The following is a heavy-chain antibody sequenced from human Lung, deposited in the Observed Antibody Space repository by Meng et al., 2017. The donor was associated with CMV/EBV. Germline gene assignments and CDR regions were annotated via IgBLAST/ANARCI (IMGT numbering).Heavy chain of an antibody. J-gene: IGHJ3*02. Sequence: GGSXRLXCAASGFTFSSYSMNWVRQAPGKGLEWVSSISSSSSYIYYADSVKGRFTISRDNAKNSLYLQMNSLRAEDTAVYYCARDGSFWSGYYAPVAFDIWXQVTXVTVAS. CDR3: ARDGSFWSGYYAPVAFDI. CDR1: GFTFSSYS. CDR2: ISSSSSYI. D-gene: IGHD3-3*01. V-gene: IGHV3-21*01.